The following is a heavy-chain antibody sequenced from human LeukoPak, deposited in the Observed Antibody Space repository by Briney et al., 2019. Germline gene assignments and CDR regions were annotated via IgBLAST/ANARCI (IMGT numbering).Heavy chain of an antibody. CDR3: AREHSSSWYQSDYYYYMDV. Sequence: GGSLRLSCAASGFTFSDYYMSWIRQAPGKGLEWVANIKQDGSEKYYVDSVKGRFTISRDNAKNSLYLQMNSLRAEDTAVYYCAREHSSSWYQSDYYYYMDVWGKGTTVTVSS. CDR2: IKQDGSEK. V-gene: IGHV3-7*01. D-gene: IGHD6-13*01. CDR1: GFTFSDYY. J-gene: IGHJ6*03.